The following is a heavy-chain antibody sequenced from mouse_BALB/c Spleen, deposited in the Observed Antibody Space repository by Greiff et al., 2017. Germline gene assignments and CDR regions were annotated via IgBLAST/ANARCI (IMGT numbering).Heavy chain of an antibody. CDR2: IYPGSGST. V-gene: IGHV1S22*01. J-gene: IGHJ2*01. CDR1: GYTFTSYW. Sequence: LQQPGSELVRPGASVKLSCKASGYTFTSYWMHWVKQRPGQGLEWIGNIYPGSGSTNYDEKFKSKATLTVDTSSSTAYMQLSSLTSEDSAVYYCTNRLSYWGQGTTLTVSS. CDR3: TNRLSY.